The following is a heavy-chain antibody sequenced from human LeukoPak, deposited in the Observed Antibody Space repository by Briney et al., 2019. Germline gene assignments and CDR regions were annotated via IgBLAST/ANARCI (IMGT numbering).Heavy chain of an antibody. V-gene: IGHV1-69*13. CDR3: ARDCSGGSCYYYYGMDV. J-gene: IGHJ6*02. Sequence: SVKVSCTASGGTFSSYAISWVRQAPGQGLEWMGGIIPIFGTANYAQKFQGRVTITADESTSTAYMELSSLRSEDTAVYYCARDCSGGSCYYYYGMDVWGQGTTVTVSS. CDR1: GGTFSSYA. CDR2: IIPIFGTA. D-gene: IGHD2-15*01.